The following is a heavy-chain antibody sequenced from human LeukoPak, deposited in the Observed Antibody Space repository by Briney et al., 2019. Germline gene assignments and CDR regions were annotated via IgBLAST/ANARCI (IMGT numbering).Heavy chain of an antibody. D-gene: IGHD5-18*01. CDR1: GFTFSSYS. Sequence: GRSLRLSCAASGFTFSSYSMNWVRQAPGKGLEWVSYISSSGNTIDYADSVKGRFTISRDNAKNSLYLQMVSLRAEDTAVYYWARLRGYSYGYGDYWGQGTLVTVSS. J-gene: IGHJ4*02. V-gene: IGHV3-48*04. CDR3: ARLRGYSYGYGDY. CDR2: ISSSGNTI.